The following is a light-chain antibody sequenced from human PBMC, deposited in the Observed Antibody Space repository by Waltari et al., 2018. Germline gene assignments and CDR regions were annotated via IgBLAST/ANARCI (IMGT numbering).Light chain of an antibody. CDR2: EGS. V-gene: IGLV2-23*03. CDR1: SSDVWSYNL. CDR3: CSYAGSSTFEV. Sequence: SALTQPASVSGSPGQSLTLSCTGTSSDVWSYNLVSWYQQPPGKAPKLMIYEGSKRPSGVSNRFSGSKSGNTASLRISGLQAEDEADYYCCSYAGSSTFEVFGGGTKLTVL. J-gene: IGLJ2*01.